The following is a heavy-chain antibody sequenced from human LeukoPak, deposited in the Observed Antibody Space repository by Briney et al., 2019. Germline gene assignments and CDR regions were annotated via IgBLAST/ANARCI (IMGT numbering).Heavy chain of an antibody. Sequence: GGSLRLSCAASGFTFTDSYRGWVRQAPGKGLEWVGRVRNKPNTYTTDYAASVKGRFTISRGDSKNSLYLQMNSLKTEDTAAYYCFRVRDGDYFDHWGQGTLVTVSS. CDR1: GFTFTDSY. CDR2: VRNKPNTYTT. D-gene: IGHD4-17*01. J-gene: IGHJ4*02. CDR3: FRVRDGDYFDH. V-gene: IGHV3-72*01.